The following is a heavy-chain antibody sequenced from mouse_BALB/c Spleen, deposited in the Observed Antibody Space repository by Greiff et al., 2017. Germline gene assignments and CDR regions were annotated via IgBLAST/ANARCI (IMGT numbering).Heavy chain of an antibody. CDR1: GFTFSSFG. Sequence: EVKLVESGGGLVQPGGSRKLSCAASGFTFSSFGMHWVRQAPEKGLEWVAYISSGSSTIYYADTVKGRFTISRDNPKNTLFLQMTSLRSEDTAMYYCARPIYYDSWFAYWGQGTLVTVSA. V-gene: IGHV5-17*02. D-gene: IGHD2-4*01. J-gene: IGHJ3*01. CDR2: ISSGSSTI. CDR3: ARPIYYDSWFAY.